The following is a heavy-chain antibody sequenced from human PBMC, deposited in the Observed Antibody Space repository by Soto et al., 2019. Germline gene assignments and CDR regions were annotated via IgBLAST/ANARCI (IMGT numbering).Heavy chain of an antibody. J-gene: IGHJ4*02. Sequence: QITLKESGPTLVKPTQTLTLTCTFSWFSLTTDRVGVGWIRQPPGEALEWLAVVYLGDSKTYRPSLESRLTITKDTSKNQVALTMTNTDSLDTATYYCAHAYGGRSLYWGQGTLVTVSS. CDR3: AHAYGGRSLY. CDR1: WFSLTTDRVG. CDR2: VYLGDSK. D-gene: IGHD1-26*01. V-gene: IGHV2-5*02.